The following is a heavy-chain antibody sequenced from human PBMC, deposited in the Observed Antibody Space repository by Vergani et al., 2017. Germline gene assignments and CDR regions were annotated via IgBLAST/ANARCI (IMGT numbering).Heavy chain of an antibody. V-gene: IGHV4-30-4*08. J-gene: IGHJ4*02. D-gene: IGHD6-6*01. CDR3: ARVSARNDY. CDR2: IFHSGRT. CDR1: GGSISTSDDY. Sequence: QVQLQESGPGLVKPSQTLSLTCTVSGGSISTSDDYWGWLRQRPGKGLEWIGYIFHSGRTYSNPSFQSRVTISVDTSKNQFSLKLSSVTAADTAVYYCARVSARNDYWGQGTLVTVSS.